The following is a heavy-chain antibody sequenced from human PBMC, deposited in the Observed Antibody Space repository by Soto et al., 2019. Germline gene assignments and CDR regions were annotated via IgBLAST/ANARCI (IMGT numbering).Heavy chain of an antibody. CDR3: VKDESINWYSGHFRH. Sequence: GGSLRLSCAASGFTFDDYAMHWVRQVPGKGLEWVSGINWNSGSIGYADSVKGRFAISRDNAKHSLHLQMNSLRAEDTAFYYCVKDESINWYSGHFRHWGQGTLVTVSS. CDR1: GFTFDDYA. CDR2: INWNSGSI. D-gene: IGHD1-26*01. V-gene: IGHV3-9*01. J-gene: IGHJ1*01.